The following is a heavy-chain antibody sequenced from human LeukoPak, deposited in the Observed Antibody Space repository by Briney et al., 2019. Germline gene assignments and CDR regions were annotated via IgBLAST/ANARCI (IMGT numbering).Heavy chain of an antibody. CDR3: ASHYPLLDYFDY. CDR1: GYSISSGYY. V-gene: IGHV4-38-2*02. D-gene: IGHD2-2*01. J-gene: IGHJ4*02. CDR2: IYHSGST. Sequence: SETLSLTCTVSGYSISSGYYWGWIRQPPGKGLEWIGSIYHSGSTYYNPSLKSRVTISVDTSKNQFSLKLSSVTAADTAVYYCASHYPLLDYFDYWGQGTLVTVSS.